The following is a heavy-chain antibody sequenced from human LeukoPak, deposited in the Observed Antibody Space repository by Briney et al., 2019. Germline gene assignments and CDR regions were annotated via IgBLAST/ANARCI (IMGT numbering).Heavy chain of an antibody. CDR3: ARVVAAAGNVGDY. Sequence: SETLSLTCTVSGGSISSYYWSWIRQPPGKGLEWIGYIYYSGSTNYNPSLKSRVTISVDTSKNQFSLKLSSVTAADTAVYYCARVVAAAGNVGDYWGQGTLVTVSS. CDR1: GGSISSYY. J-gene: IGHJ4*02. CDR2: IYYSGST. V-gene: IGHV4-59*12. D-gene: IGHD6-13*01.